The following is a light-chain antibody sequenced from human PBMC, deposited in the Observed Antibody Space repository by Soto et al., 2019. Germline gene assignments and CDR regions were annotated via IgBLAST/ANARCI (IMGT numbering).Light chain of an antibody. CDR2: EVS. Sequence: QSVLTQPASVSGSPGQSITISCTGTSSDVGAYDYVSWYQQHPDKAHKLMIYEVSNRPSGVSNRFSGSKSVNTATLTISGLLADDEADYYCSSYASSSTRVFGTGTKVTVL. V-gene: IGLV2-14*03. CDR3: SSYASSSTRV. J-gene: IGLJ1*01. CDR1: SSDVGAYDY.